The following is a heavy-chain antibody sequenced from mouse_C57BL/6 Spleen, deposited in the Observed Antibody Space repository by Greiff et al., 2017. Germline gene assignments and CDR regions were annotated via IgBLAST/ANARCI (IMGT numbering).Heavy chain of an antibody. CDR2: INPGSGGT. Sequence: QVQLQQSGAELVRPGTSVKVSCKASGYAFTNYLIEWVKQRPGQGLEWIGVINPGSGGTKYNEKFKGKATLTAVKSSSTADMQLSSLTSEDSAVYVCERVNGNSYDMDYWGQGTSVTVSA. D-gene: IGHD2-1*01. CDR1: GYAFTNYL. CDR3: ERVNGNSYDMDY. V-gene: IGHV1-54*01. J-gene: IGHJ4*01.